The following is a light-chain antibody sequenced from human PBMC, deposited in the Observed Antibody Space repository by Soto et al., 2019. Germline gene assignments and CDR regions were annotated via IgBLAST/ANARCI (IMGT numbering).Light chain of an antibody. V-gene: IGLV2-8*01. CDR3: SSYAGSSNV. J-gene: IGLJ1*01. CDR2: EVN. CDR1: SSDVGGYNY. Sequence: QSALTQPPSASGSPGQSVAISCTGTSSDVGGYNYVSWYQQHPGKAPKLMIYEVNKRPSGVPDRFSGPKSGNTASLTVSGTQAEEEPNYYCSSYAGSSNVFGTGTKLTVL.